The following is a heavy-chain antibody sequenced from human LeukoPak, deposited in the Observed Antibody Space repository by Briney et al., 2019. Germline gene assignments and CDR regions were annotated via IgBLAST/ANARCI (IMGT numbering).Heavy chain of an antibody. D-gene: IGHD7-27*01. CDR3: ARITGDLGYYYYMDV. V-gene: IGHV4-30-2*01. CDR1: GGSISSGGYY. CDR2: IYHSGST. Sequence: SETLSLTCTVSGGSISSGGYYWSWIRQPPGKGLEWIGYIYHSGSTYYNPSLKSRVTISVDRSKNQFSLKLSSVTAADTAVYYCARITGDLGYYYYMDVWGKGTTVTVSS. J-gene: IGHJ6*03.